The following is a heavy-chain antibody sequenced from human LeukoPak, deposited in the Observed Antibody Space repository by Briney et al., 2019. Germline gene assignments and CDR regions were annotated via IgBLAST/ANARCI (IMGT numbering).Heavy chain of an antibody. CDR3: ARGQAKWGLLNYAFDI. D-gene: IGHD1-26*01. CDR2: IYTSGST. CDR1: GGSISSYY. Sequence: SETLSLTCTVSGGSISSYYWSWIRQPAGKGLEWIGRIYTSGSTNYNPSLKSRVTMSVDTSKNQFSLKLSSVTAADTAVYYCARGQAKWGLLNYAFDIWGQGTMVTVSS. J-gene: IGHJ3*02. V-gene: IGHV4-4*07.